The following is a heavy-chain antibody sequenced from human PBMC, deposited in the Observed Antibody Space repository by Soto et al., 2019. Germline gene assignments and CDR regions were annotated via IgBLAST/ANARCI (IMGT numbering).Heavy chain of an antibody. D-gene: IGHD3-22*01. CDR2: ISAYNGNT. Sequence: GASVKVSCKASGYTFTSYGISWVRQAPGQGLEWMGWISAYNGNTNYAQKLQGRVTMTTDTSTSTAYMELRSLRSDDTAVYYCARQRDYYDSSGYLTPFDYWGQGTLVTVSS. CDR1: GYTFTSYG. J-gene: IGHJ4*02. CDR3: ARQRDYYDSSGYLTPFDY. V-gene: IGHV1-18*01.